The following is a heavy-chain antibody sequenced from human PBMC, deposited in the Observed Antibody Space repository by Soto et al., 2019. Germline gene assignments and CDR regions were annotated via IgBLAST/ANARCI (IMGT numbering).Heavy chain of an antibody. CDR1: GFTFSSYA. J-gene: IGHJ3*02. Sequence: WWSLRLSCAASGFTFSSYAMSWFRQAPGKGLEWVSAISGSGGSTYYADSVKGRFTISRDNSKNTLYLQMNSLRAEDTAVYYCAKPLEGPDAFDIWGQGTMVTVSS. V-gene: IGHV3-23*01. CDR2: ISGSGGST. CDR3: AKPLEGPDAFDI.